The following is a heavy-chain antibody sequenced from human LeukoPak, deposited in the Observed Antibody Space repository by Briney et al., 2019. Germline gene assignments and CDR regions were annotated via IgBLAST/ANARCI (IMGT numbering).Heavy chain of an antibody. V-gene: IGHV3-23*01. D-gene: IGHD2-21*02. CDR2: ISYSAAGT. Sequence: SGGSLRLSCAASGFTFNIYAMNWVRQAPGKGLEWISCISYSAAGTYYADSVKGRFSISRDNSKKIVYLQMNSLRAEDTAVYYCAKDRMGGVTFFDYWGQGTLVTVSS. CDR1: GFTFNIYA. J-gene: IGHJ4*02. CDR3: AKDRMGGVTFFDY.